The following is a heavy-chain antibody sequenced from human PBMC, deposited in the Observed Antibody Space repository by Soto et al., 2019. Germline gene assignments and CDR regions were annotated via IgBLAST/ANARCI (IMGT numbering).Heavy chain of an antibody. D-gene: IGHD3-10*01. Sequence: QLQLQESGPGLVKPWETLSLTCTVSGDSISSSNYFWGWIRQPPGKGLEWIGTIFYSGSTYYNPSLKMRVTIAVDTSKNQFSLKLTSVTAADTALYYCARRYGWLYFDYWGQGSLVTVSS. J-gene: IGHJ4*02. CDR2: IFYSGST. CDR1: GDSISSSNYF. V-gene: IGHV4-39*01. CDR3: ARRYGWLYFDY.